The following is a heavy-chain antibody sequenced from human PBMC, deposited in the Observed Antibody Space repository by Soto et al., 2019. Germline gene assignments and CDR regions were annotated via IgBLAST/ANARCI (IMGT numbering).Heavy chain of an antibody. CDR2: IHYSGTT. CDR3: ATRPPGMWRAVFDY. J-gene: IGHJ4*02. CDR1: GGSISSGDYY. D-gene: IGHD2-21*01. V-gene: IGHV4-31*03. Sequence: SETLSLTCTVSGGSISSGDYYWIWVRQHPRKGLEWIGYIHYSGTTYYSPSLKSRVTISRDTSKNQISLNLNSVTAADTAVYYCATRPPGMWRAVFDYWSQGTLVTVSS.